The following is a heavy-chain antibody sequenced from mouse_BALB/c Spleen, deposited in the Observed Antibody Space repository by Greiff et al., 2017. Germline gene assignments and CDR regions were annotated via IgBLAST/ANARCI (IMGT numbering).Heavy chain of an antibody. CDR2: ISYDGSN. D-gene: IGHD1-1*01. CDR3: ARAGSGHYYAMDY. V-gene: IGHV3-6*02. Sequence: VQLQQSGPGLVKPSQSLSLTCSVTGYSITSGYYWNWIRQFPGNKLEWMGYISYDGSNNYNPSRKNRISITRDTSKNQFFLKLNSVTTEDTVTYNCARAGSGHYYAMDYWGQGTSVTVSS. J-gene: IGHJ4*01. CDR1: GYSITSGYY.